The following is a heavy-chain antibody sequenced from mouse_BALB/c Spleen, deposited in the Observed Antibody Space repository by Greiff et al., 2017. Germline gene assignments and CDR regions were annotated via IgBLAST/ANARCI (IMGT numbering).Heavy chain of an antibody. V-gene: IGHV3-2*02. CDR3: ARGVLRYYAMDY. D-gene: IGHD1-1*01. CDR1: GYSITSVYA. J-gene: IGHJ4*01. Sequence: EVQLVESGPGLVKPSQSLSLTCPVTGYSITSVYAWNWIRQFPGNKLEWMGYISYSGSTSYNPSLKSRISITRDTSKNQFFLQLNSVTTEDTATYYCARGVLRYYAMDYWGQGTSVTVSS. CDR2: ISYSGST.